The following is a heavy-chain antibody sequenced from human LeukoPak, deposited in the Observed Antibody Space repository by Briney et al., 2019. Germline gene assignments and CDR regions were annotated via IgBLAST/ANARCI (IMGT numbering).Heavy chain of an antibody. CDR2: INQDGSEK. V-gene: IGHV3-7*01. CDR1: GFTFSSDW. D-gene: IGHD3-16*02. CDR3: ARGSKGVYDYVWGSYRPLFDY. J-gene: IGHJ4*02. Sequence: PGGSLRLSCAASGFTFSSDWMSWVRQAPGKGLEWVANINQDGSEKYYVESVKGRFTISRDNAKNSLYLQMNSLRAEDTAVYYCARGSKGVYDYVWGSYRPLFDYWGQGTLVTVSS.